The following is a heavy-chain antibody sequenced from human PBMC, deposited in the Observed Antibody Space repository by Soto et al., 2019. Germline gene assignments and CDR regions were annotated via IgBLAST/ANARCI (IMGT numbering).Heavy chain of an antibody. Sequence: GESLKISCKGSGYSFTSYWIGWVRQMPGRGLEWMGIIYPGDSDTRYSPSFQGQVTISADKSISTAYLQWSSLKASDTAMYYCARQLRFLDRYYYYGMDVWGQGTTVTVSS. J-gene: IGHJ6*02. D-gene: IGHD3-3*01. CDR1: GYSFTSYW. CDR2: IYPGDSDT. CDR3: ARQLRFLDRYYYYGMDV. V-gene: IGHV5-51*01.